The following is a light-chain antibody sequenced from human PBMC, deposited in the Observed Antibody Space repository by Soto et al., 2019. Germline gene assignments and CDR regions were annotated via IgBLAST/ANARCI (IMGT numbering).Light chain of an antibody. Sequence: EIVLTQSPATLSLSPGERATLSCRASQSVSIYVAWYQQKPGQAPRLLIYDASNRATGIPARFSGSGSGTDFTLTISSLEPEDFAVYYCQQRSNWPMYTFGQGTKLEIK. V-gene: IGKV3-11*01. CDR2: DAS. J-gene: IGKJ2*01. CDR1: QSVSIY. CDR3: QQRSNWPMYT.